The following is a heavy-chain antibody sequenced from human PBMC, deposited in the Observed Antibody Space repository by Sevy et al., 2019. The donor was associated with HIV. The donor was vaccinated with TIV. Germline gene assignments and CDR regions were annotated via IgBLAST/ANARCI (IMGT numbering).Heavy chain of an antibody. J-gene: IGHJ3*02. D-gene: IGHD5-18*01. CDR2: IWYDGSNK. CDR3: ARQQLWSRLDAFDI. V-gene: IGHV3-33*01. CDR1: GFTFSSYG. Sequence: GGSLRLSCAASGFTFSSYGMHWVRQAPGKGLEWVAVIWYDGSNKYYADSVKGRFTISRDNSKNTLYLQMNSLRAEDTAVYYCARQQLWSRLDAFDIWGQGTMVTVSS.